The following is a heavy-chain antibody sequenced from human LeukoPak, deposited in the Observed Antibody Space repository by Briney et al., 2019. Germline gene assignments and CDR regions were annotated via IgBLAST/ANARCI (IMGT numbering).Heavy chain of an antibody. Sequence: SETLSLTCTVSGGSISSYYWSWIRQPPGKGLEWIGYIYYSGSTNYNPSLKSRVTISVDTSKNQFSLKLGSVTAADTAVYYCARGLSSSLFDYWGQGTLVTVSS. CDR1: GGSISSYY. CDR2: IYYSGST. CDR3: ARGLSSSLFDY. D-gene: IGHD6-6*01. V-gene: IGHV4-59*01. J-gene: IGHJ4*02.